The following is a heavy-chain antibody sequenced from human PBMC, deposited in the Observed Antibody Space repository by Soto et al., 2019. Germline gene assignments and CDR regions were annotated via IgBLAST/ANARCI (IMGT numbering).Heavy chain of an antibody. V-gene: IGHV3-11*06. CDR2: SNRNSSYT. CDR3: ARGYYGMGV. J-gene: IGHJ6*02. Sequence: GGSLRLACAASRFTFNDYYMSWIRQAPGEGPERVSYSNRNSSYTNYADSVKGRFTISRDNSKNLLYLQMDSLRAEDTAVDHFARGYYGMGVWGQGTTVNVSS. CDR1: RFTFNDYY.